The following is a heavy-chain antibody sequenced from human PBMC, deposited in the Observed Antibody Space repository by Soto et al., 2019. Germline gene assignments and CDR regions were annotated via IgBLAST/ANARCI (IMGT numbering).Heavy chain of an antibody. Sequence: SETLSLTCAVSGGSFSGYYWTWISPPQAKGLEWIGLIYYRGSTHYNPSLKSRLIISVNTSKNQFSLKLTSATAADTAVYYCARDFKRYSSSPGPLEYWGQGTLVTSPQ. CDR3: ARDFKRYSSSPGPLEY. CDR1: GGSFSGYY. CDR2: IYYRGST. D-gene: IGHD6-6*01. J-gene: IGHJ4*02. V-gene: IGHV4-31*11.